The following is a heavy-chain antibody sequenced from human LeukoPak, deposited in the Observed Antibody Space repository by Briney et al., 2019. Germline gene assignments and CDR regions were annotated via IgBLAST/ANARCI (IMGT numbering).Heavy chain of an antibody. CDR3: AKYSSYNSSGYYGFDY. Sequence: GESLKISCQASGYSFTTYWFGWVGQMPGKGLEWMGIFYPGDSDTRYSPSFQGQVTISADKSISTAYLQWSSLKASDTAMYYCAKYSSYNSSGYYGFDYGGQGTLVTVSS. V-gene: IGHV5-51*01. J-gene: IGHJ4*02. CDR1: GYSFTTYW. CDR2: FYPGDSDT. D-gene: IGHD3-22*01.